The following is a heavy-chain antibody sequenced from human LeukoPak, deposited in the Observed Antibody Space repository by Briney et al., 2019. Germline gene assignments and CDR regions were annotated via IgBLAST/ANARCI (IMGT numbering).Heavy chain of an antibody. CDR1: GYSFTTYW. CDR2: IYPGDSNT. D-gene: IGHD3-10*01. J-gene: IGHJ3*02. Sequence: GESLKISCKGTGYSFTTYWIGWVRQMPGKGLEWMGIIYPGDSNTRYSPSFRGQVTISADKSISTAYLQWSSLKASDTAMYYCARRPGEWGDAFDIWGQGTMVTVSS. CDR3: ARRPGEWGDAFDI. V-gene: IGHV5-51*01.